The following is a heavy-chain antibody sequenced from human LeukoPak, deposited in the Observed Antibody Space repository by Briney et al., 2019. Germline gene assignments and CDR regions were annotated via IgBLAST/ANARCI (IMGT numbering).Heavy chain of an antibody. CDR1: GGSLSGYY. J-gene: IGHJ3*02. CDR2: INHSGST. V-gene: IGHV4-34*01. Sequence: SETLSLTCAVYGGSLSGYYWSWIRQPPGKGLEWIGEINHSGSTNYNPSLKSRVTISVDTSKNQFSLKLSSVTAADTAVYYCARGRAAFDIWGQGTMVTVSS. CDR3: ARGRAAFDI. D-gene: IGHD3-10*01.